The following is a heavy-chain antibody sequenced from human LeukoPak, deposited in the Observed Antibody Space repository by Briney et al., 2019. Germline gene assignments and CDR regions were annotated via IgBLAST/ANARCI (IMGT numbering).Heavy chain of an antibody. J-gene: IGHJ4*02. D-gene: IGHD2-2*01. CDR1: GGSFSGYY. V-gene: IGHV4-34*01. CDR3: ARGGYCSSTSCPHRIYYFDY. CDR2: INHSGST. Sequence: SETLSLTCAVYGGSFSGYYWSWIRQPPGKGLEWIGEINHSGSTNYNPSLKSRVTISVETSKNQFSLKLSSVTAADTAVYYCARGGYCSSTSCPHRIYYFDYWGQGTLVTVSS.